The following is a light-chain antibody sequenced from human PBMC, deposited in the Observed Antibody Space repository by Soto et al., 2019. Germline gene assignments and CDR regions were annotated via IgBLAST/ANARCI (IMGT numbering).Light chain of an antibody. CDR2: GAS. CDR1: QSVGSG. J-gene: IGKJ2*01. V-gene: IGKV3-15*01. CDR3: QQYNNWPPYK. Sequence: EIVMTQSPATLSVSPGERATLSCRASQSVGSGLSWYQQKPGQAPRLLIYGASTRANGIPARFSGSGSGTEFTLNISSLQSEDYAVYYCQQYNNWPPYKFGQGTKVDIK.